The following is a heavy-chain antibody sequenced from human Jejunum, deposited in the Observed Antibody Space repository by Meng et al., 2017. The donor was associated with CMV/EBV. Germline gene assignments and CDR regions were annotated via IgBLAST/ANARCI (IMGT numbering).Heavy chain of an antibody. D-gene: IGHD5-18*01. J-gene: IGHJ4*02. CDR2: IYYTGGT. V-gene: IGHV4-39*02. CDR1: GGSIRNVLYC. Sequence: VDGGSIRNVLYCWGWIRQPPGKGLEWIGSIYYTGGTHYSPSLKSRVTISLDTSKNHLSLMLSSVTAADTAVYYCARLFGYSYGAIDYWGQGTLVTVSS. CDR3: ARLFGYSYGAIDY.